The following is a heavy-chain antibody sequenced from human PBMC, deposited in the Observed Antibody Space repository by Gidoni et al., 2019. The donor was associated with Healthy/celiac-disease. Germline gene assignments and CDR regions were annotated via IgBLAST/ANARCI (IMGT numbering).Heavy chain of an antibody. CDR2: IIPIFGTA. Sequence: QVQLVQSGAEVKKPGSSVKVSCKASGGTFSSYAISWVRQAPGQGLEWMGGIIPIFGTANYAQKFQGRVTITADESTSTAYMELSSLRSEDTAVYYCAREGPGHYYGSGEEGFDYWGQGTLVTVSS. CDR1: GGTFSSYA. D-gene: IGHD3-10*01. V-gene: IGHV1-69*01. CDR3: AREGPGHYYGSGEEGFDY. J-gene: IGHJ4*02.